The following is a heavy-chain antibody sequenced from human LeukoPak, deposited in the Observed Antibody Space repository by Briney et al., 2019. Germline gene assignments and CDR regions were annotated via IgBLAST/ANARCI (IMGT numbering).Heavy chain of an antibody. D-gene: IGHD6-13*01. CDR3: ASSRIAAAGAHNWFDP. CDR1: GYTFTSYA. V-gene: IGHV7-4-1*02. J-gene: IGHJ5*02. Sequence: ASVKISCKASGYTFTSYAMNWVRQAPGQGLEWMGWINTNTGNPTYAQGFTGRFVFSLDTSVSTAYLQISSLKAEDTAVYYCASSRIAAAGAHNWFDPRGQGTLVTVSS. CDR2: INTNTGNP.